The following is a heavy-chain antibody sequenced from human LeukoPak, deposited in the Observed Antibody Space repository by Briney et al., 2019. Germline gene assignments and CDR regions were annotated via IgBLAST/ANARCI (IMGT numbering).Heavy chain of an antibody. CDR1: GGSISTYS. Sequence: PSETLSLTCTVSGGSISTYSWNWLRQSPGQGLEWIGYIKNNGGNYNNPSLMGRVTISLDTSKNQFSLKLTSVTAADTAVYYCARDAGGTWFDPWGQGTLVTVSS. CDR2: IKNNGGN. J-gene: IGHJ5*02. V-gene: IGHV4-59*01. CDR3: ARDAGGTWFDP.